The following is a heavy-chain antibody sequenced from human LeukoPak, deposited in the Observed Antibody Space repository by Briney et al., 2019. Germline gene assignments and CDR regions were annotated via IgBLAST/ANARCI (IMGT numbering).Heavy chain of an antibody. CDR2: IHHSGST. Sequence: SETLSLICTVSGGSISSSYWSWIRQPPGKGLEWIGCIHHSGSTDYNPSLKSRVTISVDTSKNQFSLKLTSVTAADTAVYYCARQYCSGGDCYCDYWGQGTLVTVSS. J-gene: IGHJ4*02. D-gene: IGHD2-15*01. V-gene: IGHV4-59*08. CDR3: ARQYCSGGDCYCDY. CDR1: GGSISSSY.